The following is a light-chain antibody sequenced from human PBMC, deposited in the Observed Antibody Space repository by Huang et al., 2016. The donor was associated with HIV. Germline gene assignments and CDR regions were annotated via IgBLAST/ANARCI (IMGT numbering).Light chain of an antibody. CDR3: QQYYSHST. CDR2: TAS. Sequence: AIQMTQSPSSLSASPGDRITIACRASQDISTFLAWYQQKPGRPPKLLIHTASLFQSGVPSRFNATGSGTDFTLTVTCLQSEDFASYYCQQYYSHSTFGPGTKV. CDR1: QDISTF. V-gene: IGKV1-8*01. J-gene: IGKJ3*01.